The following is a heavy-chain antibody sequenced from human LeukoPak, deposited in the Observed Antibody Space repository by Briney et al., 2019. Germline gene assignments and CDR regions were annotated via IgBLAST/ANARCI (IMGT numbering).Heavy chain of an antibody. CDR2: ISYDGPNK. CDR1: AFTFSTYS. Sequence: GRSLRLSCAASAFTFSTYSMHWVRQAPGKGLEWVAAISYDGPNKNYADSVKGRFTISRDNAKNSLYLQLNSLRAGDTAVYYCARVLHKRNYDSSDYYGSWGQGTLVTVSS. V-gene: IGHV3-30*04. CDR3: ARVLHKRNYDSSDYYGS. D-gene: IGHD3-22*01. J-gene: IGHJ5*02.